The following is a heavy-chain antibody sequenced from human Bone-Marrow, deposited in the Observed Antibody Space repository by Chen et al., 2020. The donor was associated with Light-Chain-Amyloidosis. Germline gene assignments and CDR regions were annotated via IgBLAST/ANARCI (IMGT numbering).Heavy chain of an antibody. J-gene: IGHJ3*02. CDR1: GFAFSSYA. V-gene: IGHV3-23*04. D-gene: IGHD3-9*01. CDR2: IRGSGGSR. Sequence: EVQLVESGGGLLQRGGSLRLSCAASGFAFSSYAMSWVRQAAGKGLEWVSTIRGSGGSRYYGDSVKGRLTSSRDNSKNALFRKMNSLRAEDTAVYYCAKDISYDDILPGCPADAFDIWGQGTMVTVSS. CDR3: AKDISYDDILPGCPADAFDI.